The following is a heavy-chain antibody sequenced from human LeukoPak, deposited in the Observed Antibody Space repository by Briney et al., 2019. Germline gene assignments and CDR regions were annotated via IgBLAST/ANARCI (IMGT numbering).Heavy chain of an antibody. CDR1: VASFRDYY. CDR2: IDHSGST. D-gene: IGHD6-13*01. J-gene: IGHJ4*02. V-gene: IGHV4-34*01. Sequence: SETQSLTCVLSVASFRDYYWAWIRQPPGKGLEWIGEIDHSGSTNFNPSLKSRVTISVDTSKNQFSLRLSSVTAADTAVYYCARDLGYGSSWSMGYWGQGTLVTVSS. CDR3: ARDLGYGSSWSMGY.